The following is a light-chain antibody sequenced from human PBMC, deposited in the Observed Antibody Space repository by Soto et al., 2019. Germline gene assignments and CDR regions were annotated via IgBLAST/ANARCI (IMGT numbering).Light chain of an antibody. J-gene: IGKJ2*01. CDR1: QDIDKY. CDR3: QQYDKFPHYT. V-gene: IGKV1-33*01. CDR2: DAD. Sequence: IQMTQSPSSLSASAGDRVTITCQASQDIDKYLKWYQQKPGQAPKLLIYDADNLETGVPSRFSGHGSGTDFTFTISSMQPDDIATYYCQQYDKFPHYTIGQGTKLELK.